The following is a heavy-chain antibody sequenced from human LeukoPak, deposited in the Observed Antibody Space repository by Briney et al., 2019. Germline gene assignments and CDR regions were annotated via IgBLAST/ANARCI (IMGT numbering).Heavy chain of an antibody. V-gene: IGHV3-53*01. CDR1: GFTISSNY. CDR2: IYSGGST. Sequence: KSGGSLRLSCAASGFTISSNYMSWVRQAPGKGLEWVSVIYSGGSTYYADSVKGRFTISRDNSKNTLYLQMNSLGAEDTAVYYCARDSPYSDYLIGGAFNIWGQGTMVTVSS. D-gene: IGHD4-11*01. CDR3: ARDSPYSDYLIGGAFNI. J-gene: IGHJ3*02.